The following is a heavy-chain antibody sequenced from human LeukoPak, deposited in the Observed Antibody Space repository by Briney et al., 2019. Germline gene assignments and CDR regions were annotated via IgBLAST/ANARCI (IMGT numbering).Heavy chain of an antibody. Sequence: SGTLSLTCAVYGGAFSGYYWSWIRQPPGKGLEGIGEINHSGSTNYNPSLKSRVTISVDTSKNQFSLKLSSVTAADTAVYYCARIDYYDSSGYYDDAFDIWGQGTMVTVSS. D-gene: IGHD3-22*01. CDR3: ARIDYYDSSGYYDDAFDI. CDR2: INHSGST. CDR1: GGAFSGYY. V-gene: IGHV4-34*01. J-gene: IGHJ3*02.